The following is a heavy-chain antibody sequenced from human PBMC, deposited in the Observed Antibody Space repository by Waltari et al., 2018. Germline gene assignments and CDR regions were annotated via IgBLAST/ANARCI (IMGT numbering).Heavy chain of an antibody. CDR1: GGYIRSSSYY. J-gene: IGHJ3*02. Sequence: QLQLQESGPGLVKPSETLSLTCTVSGGYIRSSSYYWGWIRQPPGKGLEWIGSIYYVASTYNNPSLKGRVNISVETSKNQFSLKLSSVTAADTAVYYCARRPSIGYSYGYAFDIWGQGTMVTVSS. D-gene: IGHD5-18*01. V-gene: IGHV4-39*07. CDR2: IYYVAST. CDR3: ARRPSIGYSYGYAFDI.